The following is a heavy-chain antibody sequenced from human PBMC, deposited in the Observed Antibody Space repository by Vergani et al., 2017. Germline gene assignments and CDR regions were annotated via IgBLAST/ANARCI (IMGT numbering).Heavy chain of an antibody. CDR1: GFTFSSYS. Sequence: EVQLVESGGGLVKPGGSLRLSCAASGFTFSSYSMNWVRQAPGKGLEWVSSISSSSSYIYYADSVKGRFTISRDNAKNSLYLQMNSLRAEDTAVYYCAKGLGATNGDYWGQGTLVTVSS. V-gene: IGHV3-21*01. J-gene: IGHJ4*02. D-gene: IGHD1-26*01. CDR2: ISSSSSYI. CDR3: AKGLGATNGDY.